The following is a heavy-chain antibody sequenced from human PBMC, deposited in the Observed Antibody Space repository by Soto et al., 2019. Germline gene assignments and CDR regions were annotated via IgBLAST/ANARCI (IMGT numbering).Heavy chain of an antibody. Sequence: QVQLVESGGGVVQPGRSLRLSCAASGFTFSSYGMHWVRQAPGKGLEWVAVIWYDGSNKYYADSVKGRFTISRDNSKNPLYLQMNSLRAEDTAVYYCARGPFDYIWGSYGDYWGQGTLVTVSS. CDR3: ARGPFDYIWGSYGDY. D-gene: IGHD3-16*01. CDR1: GFTFSSYG. V-gene: IGHV3-33*01. CDR2: IWYDGSNK. J-gene: IGHJ4*02.